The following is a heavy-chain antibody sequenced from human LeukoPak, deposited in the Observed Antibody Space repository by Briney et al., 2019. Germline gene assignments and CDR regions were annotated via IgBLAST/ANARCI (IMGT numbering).Heavy chain of an antibody. CDR1: GFTFSTYG. CDR2: IWYDGGNK. CDR3: ARGKQMATISAFDY. J-gene: IGHJ4*02. D-gene: IGHD5-24*01. V-gene: IGHV3-33*01. Sequence: GGSLRLSCAASGFTFSTYGMHWVRQAPGKGLEWVAVIWYDGGNKYYADSVKGRFTISRDNSKNTLYLQMNSLRAEDTAVYYCARGKQMATISAFDYWGQGTLVTVSS.